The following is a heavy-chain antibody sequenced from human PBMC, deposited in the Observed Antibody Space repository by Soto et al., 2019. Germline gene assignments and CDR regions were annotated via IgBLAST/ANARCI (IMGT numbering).Heavy chain of an antibody. CDR2: IRSKAYGGTT. D-gene: IGHD6-19*01. CDR3: TRPYSSGWYWYY. V-gene: IGHV3-49*03. CDR1: VFTFVDYA. J-gene: IGHJ4*02. Sequence: GWSLRLSCTSSVFTFVDYAMSWFRQAPGKGLEWVGFIRSKAYGGTTEYAASVKGRFTISRDDSKSIAYLQMNSLKTEDTAVYYCTRPYSSGWYWYYWGQGTLVTSPQ.